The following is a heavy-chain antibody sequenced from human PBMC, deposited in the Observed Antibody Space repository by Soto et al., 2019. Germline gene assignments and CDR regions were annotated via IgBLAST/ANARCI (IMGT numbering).Heavy chain of an antibody. Sequence: QVHLVQSGLEVKKPGASVSVSCRASGSTLTSYGISWVRQAPGQGFEWMGWISVNNGNTQYAQKFKGRVSMTTYTSTATVYMVLRRLRSDDTAVYYCARDGSYDRSDHWVGDSALDICGQGTMVTVSS. CDR2: ISVNNGNT. CDR1: GSTLTSYG. D-gene: IGHD3-22*01. J-gene: IGHJ3*02. CDR3: ARDGSYDRSDHWVGDSALDI. V-gene: IGHV1-18*01.